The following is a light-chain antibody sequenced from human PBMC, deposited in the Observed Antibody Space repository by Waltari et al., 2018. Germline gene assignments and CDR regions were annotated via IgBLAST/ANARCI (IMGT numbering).Light chain of an antibody. CDR2: GAS. V-gene: IGKV3-15*01. Sequence: QSPVTLSVSPGERATLSCRASLSVNTDLAWYQQKPGQAPRLLIYGASSRATGIPARFSGSGSGTEFTLTISSLQSEDFAVYYCQQYNAWPPSLTFGGGTKVEIK. J-gene: IGKJ4*01. CDR3: QQYNAWPPSLT. CDR1: LSVNTD.